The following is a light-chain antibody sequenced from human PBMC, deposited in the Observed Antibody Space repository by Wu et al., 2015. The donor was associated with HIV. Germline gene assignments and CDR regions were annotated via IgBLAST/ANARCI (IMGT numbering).Light chain of an antibody. CDR3: QHRSSSPGVT. V-gene: IGKV3-20*01. CDR2: SAS. CDR1: ESVRNNY. J-gene: IGKJ3*01. Sequence: ENVLTQSPGTLSLSPGERATLSCRASESVRNNYFAWFQQKPGQAPRLLIYSASSRATGVPDRFSGSGSGTDFSLTITRLEPEDFAVYYCQHRSSSPGVTFGPGTKVDVK.